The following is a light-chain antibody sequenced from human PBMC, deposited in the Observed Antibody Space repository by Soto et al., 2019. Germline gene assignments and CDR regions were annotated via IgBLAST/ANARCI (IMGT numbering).Light chain of an antibody. Sequence: QAVVTQEPSLTVSPGGTVTLTCASSTGAVTSGSYPNWFQLKPGQAPRSLIYSTDHKRTWTPARFSGSLLGGKAALTLSGVRAEYEADYYCLLFYGGVYVFGTGTKVTVL. J-gene: IGLJ1*01. CDR2: STD. CDR3: LLFYGGVYV. V-gene: IGLV7-43*01. CDR1: TGAVTSGSY.